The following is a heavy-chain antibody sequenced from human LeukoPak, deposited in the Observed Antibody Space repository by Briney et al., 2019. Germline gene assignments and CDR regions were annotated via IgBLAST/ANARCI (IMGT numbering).Heavy chain of an antibody. Sequence: SETLSLTCAVYGGSFSGYYRRWIRQPPAKGLEWIGEINLSGSTHYNPPLKHRVTHSVDTSKNQYSLKLSSVTAADTAVYYCARGLYCSGGSCCSQMYYFDYWGQGTLVTVSS. D-gene: IGHD2-15*01. CDR3: ARGLYCSGGSCCSQMYYFDY. V-gene: IGHV4-34*01. J-gene: IGHJ4*02. CDR1: GGSFSGYY. CDR2: INLSGST.